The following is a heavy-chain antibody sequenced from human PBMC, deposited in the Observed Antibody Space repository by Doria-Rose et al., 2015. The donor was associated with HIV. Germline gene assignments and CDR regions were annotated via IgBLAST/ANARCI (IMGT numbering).Heavy chain of an antibody. V-gene: IGHV4-59*10. Sequence: QVQLQQWGAGLLKPSETLSLTCAVYGESFSGYYWSWIRQPAGKGLEWIGRTYIRGSTDYNPSLQSRVTISVDTSKNQFSLEVNSVTAADTAVYYRARTANWNDGRVDSWGQGTSVIVSS. CDR3: ARTANWNDGRVDS. CDR2: TYIRGST. J-gene: IGHJ4*02. D-gene: IGHD1-20*01. CDR1: GESFSGYY.